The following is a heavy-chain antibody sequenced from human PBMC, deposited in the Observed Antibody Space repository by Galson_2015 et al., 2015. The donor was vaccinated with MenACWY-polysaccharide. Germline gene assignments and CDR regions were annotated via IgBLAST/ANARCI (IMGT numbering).Heavy chain of an antibody. J-gene: IGHJ5*02. CDR1: GYTFTSYA. Sequence: SVKVSCKASGYTFTSYAMNWVRQAPGQGLEWMGWINTNTGNPTYAQGFTGRVVFSLDTSVSTAYLQISSLKAEDTAVYYCAREPIYSGSFGWFDTWGQGTLVTVSS. CDR2: INTNTGNP. CDR3: AREPIYSGSFGWFDT. V-gene: IGHV7-4-1*02. D-gene: IGHD1-26*01.